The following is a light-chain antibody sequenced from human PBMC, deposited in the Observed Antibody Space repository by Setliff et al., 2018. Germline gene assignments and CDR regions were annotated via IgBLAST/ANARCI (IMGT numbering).Light chain of an antibody. V-gene: IGLV2-14*03. CDR3: SSYTTSGTYV. Sequence: QSALTQPASVSGSPGQWITISCSGTSSDVGGYNYVSWYQQHPGKAPKLMIYYVTNRPSGISNRFSGSKSGNTASLTISGLQAEDDADYYCSSYTTSGTYVFGTGTKVTVL. J-gene: IGLJ1*01. CDR2: YVT. CDR1: SSDVGGYNY.